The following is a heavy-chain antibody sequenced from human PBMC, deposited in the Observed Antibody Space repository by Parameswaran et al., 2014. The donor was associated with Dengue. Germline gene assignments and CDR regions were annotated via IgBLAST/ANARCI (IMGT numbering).Heavy chain of an antibody. V-gene: IGHV1-69*01. CDR2: IIPILGTA. CDR3: ARVETASVGYSSSWYDWFDP. D-gene: IGHD6-13*01. Sequence: VRQMPGKGLEYMGGIIPILGTANYAQKFQGRVTITADESTSTAYMELSSLRSEDTAVYYCARVETASVGYSSSWYDWFDPWGQGTLVTVSS. J-gene: IGHJ5*02.